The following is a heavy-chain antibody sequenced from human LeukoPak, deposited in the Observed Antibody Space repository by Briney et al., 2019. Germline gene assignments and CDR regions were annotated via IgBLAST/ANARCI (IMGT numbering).Heavy chain of an antibody. CDR3: ATGSSSWYSFDY. CDR1: GGTFISYA. D-gene: IGHD6-13*01. CDR2: IIPIFGTA. J-gene: IGHJ4*02. V-gene: IGHV1-69*06. Sequence: SVKVSCKASGGTFISYAISWVRQAPGQGLEWMGGIIPIFGTANYAQKFQGRVTMTEDTSTDTAYMELSSLRSEDTAAYYCATGSSSWYSFDYWGQGTLVTVSS.